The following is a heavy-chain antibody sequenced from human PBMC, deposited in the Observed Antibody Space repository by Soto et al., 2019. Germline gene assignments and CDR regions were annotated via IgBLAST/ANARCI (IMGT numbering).Heavy chain of an antibody. J-gene: IGHJ5*02. D-gene: IGHD1-26*01. CDR1: GVSFSGYY. V-gene: IGHV4-34*01. CDR2: INHSGST. CDR3: AREGPLRGARFDP. Sequence: QVQLQQWGAGLLKPSETLSLTCAVYGVSFSGYYWTWIRQPPGKGLEWIGEINHSGSTNYNPSLKSRVTISVDTSKNQFSLRLSSVTAADTAVYSCAREGPLRGARFDPWGQGTLVTVSS.